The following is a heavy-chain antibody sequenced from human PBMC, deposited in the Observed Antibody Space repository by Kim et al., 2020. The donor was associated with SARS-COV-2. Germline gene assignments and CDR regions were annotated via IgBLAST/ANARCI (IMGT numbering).Heavy chain of an antibody. D-gene: IGHD2-15*01. CDR1: GFNFRNYA. CDR3: ARALRDCSGGSCFFKWFDP. Sequence: GGSLRLSCAASGFNFRNYAMSWVRQVPGKGLEWVLGISSSGRSTYYVDSVKGRFTISRDNSNSTLYVQMDSLRVEDTAVYYCARALRDCSGGSCFFKWFDPWGQGTLVTVSS. V-gene: IGHV3-23*01. CDR2: ISSSGRST. J-gene: IGHJ5*02.